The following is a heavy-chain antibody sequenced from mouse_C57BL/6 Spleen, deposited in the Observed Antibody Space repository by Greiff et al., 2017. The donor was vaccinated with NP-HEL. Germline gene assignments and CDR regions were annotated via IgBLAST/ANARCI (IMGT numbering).Heavy chain of an antibody. D-gene: IGHD2-1*01. CDR2: ISSGSSTI. CDR1: GFTFSDYG. Sequence: EVQRVESGGGLVKPGGSLKLSCAASGFTFSDYGMHWVRQAPEKGLEWVAYISSGSSTIYYADTVKGRFTITRDNAKNTLFLQMTSLRSEDTAMYYCARQGGYYGNYVNAMDYWGQGTSVTVSS. J-gene: IGHJ4*01. CDR3: ARQGGYYGNYVNAMDY. V-gene: IGHV5-17*01.